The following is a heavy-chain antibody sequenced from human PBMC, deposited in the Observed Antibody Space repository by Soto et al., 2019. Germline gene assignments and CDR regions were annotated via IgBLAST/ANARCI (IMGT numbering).Heavy chain of an antibody. V-gene: IGHV4-59*08. D-gene: IGHD3-9*01. J-gene: IGHJ4*02. CDR3: ARHPGYYDILTGYKTDYFDY. CDR1: GGSIGTYY. CDR2: IYYRGNT. Sequence: SETLSLTCTVSGGSIGTYYWSWIRQPPGKGLEWIGYIYYRGNTDYNPSLKSRVTISLDTPKNQFSLKLSSVTAADTAVYYCARHPGYYDILTGYKTDYFDYWGQGIVVT.